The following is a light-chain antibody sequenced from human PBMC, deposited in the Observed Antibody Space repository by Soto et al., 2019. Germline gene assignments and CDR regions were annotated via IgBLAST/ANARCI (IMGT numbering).Light chain of an antibody. Sequence: EIVVTQSPGTLSVSPGETATLSCGTSQSVSSNLAWYQQKPGQAPRLLIYGASTRATGIPARFSGSGSGTEFTLAISYLRPDDFATYYCQQYNLYSSFGQGTKLEIK. CDR3: QQYNLYSS. CDR1: QSVSSN. V-gene: IGKV3D-15*01. J-gene: IGKJ2*03. CDR2: GAS.